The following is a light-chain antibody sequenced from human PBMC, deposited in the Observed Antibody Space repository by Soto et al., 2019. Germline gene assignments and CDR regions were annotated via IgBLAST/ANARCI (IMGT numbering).Light chain of an antibody. Sequence: DIVMTQSPDSLAVSLGERATMNCKSSQRLLYHSNSKNYFAWYQQKPGQPPKLLIYWASARESGVPDRFGGSGSGTDFTLTISSLQAGDAATYYCQQYYNTPWTFGQGTKVEV. CDR1: QRLLYHSNSKNY. CDR2: WAS. CDR3: QQYYNTPWT. J-gene: IGKJ1*01. V-gene: IGKV4-1*01.